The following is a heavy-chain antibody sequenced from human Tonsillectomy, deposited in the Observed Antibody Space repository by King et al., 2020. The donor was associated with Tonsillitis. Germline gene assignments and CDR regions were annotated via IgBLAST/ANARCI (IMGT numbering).Heavy chain of an antibody. CDR1: GFTFSDYE. CDR3: ARVAAHYSSAAIDF. J-gene: IGHJ4*02. D-gene: IGHD6-19*01. V-gene: IGHV3-48*03. CDR2: ISSGGTII. Sequence: DVQLVESGGGLVQPGGSLRLSCAASGFTFSDYELNWVRQAPGKGLEWVSYISSGGTIIYYADSVKGRFTISRDNAKNSLYLQMNNLRAEDTAVYYCARVAAHYSSAAIDFWDQGTLVTVSS.